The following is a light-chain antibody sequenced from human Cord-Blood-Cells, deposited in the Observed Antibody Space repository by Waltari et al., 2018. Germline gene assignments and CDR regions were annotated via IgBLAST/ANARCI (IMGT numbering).Light chain of an antibody. CDR2: RNN. V-gene: IGLV1-47*01. Sequence: QSVLTQPPSASGTPGQRVTISCSGSSSNIGRNYVYWYQQLPGTAPKLRIYRNNQRPSGVPDRFSGSKSGTSASLAISGLRSEDEADYYCAAWDDSLSGEVFGTGTKVTVL. J-gene: IGLJ1*01. CDR1: SSNIGRNY. CDR3: AAWDDSLSGEV.